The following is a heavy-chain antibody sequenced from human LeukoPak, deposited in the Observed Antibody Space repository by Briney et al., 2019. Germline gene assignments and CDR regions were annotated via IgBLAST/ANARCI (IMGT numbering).Heavy chain of an antibody. CDR2: VIPNSGAT. Sequence: ASVKVSCKTSGYTFTGYYMHWVRQAPGQGLEWMGWVIPNSGATRYAQKFQGRVTMTRDTSITTAYMELSRLTSDDTAVYYCARDHDYGDYDAPGVFDIWGQGTMVTVSA. V-gene: IGHV1-2*02. J-gene: IGHJ3*02. D-gene: IGHD4-17*01. CDR3: ARDHDYGDYDAPGVFDI. CDR1: GYTFTGYY.